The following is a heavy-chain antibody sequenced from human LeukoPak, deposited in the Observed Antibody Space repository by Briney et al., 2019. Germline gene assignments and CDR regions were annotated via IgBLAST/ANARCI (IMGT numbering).Heavy chain of an antibody. D-gene: IGHD3-10*01. CDR1: GGSLSGYY. J-gene: IGHJ4*02. V-gene: IGHV4-34*11. CDR3: ARAVHYSGTSDQYTGGWYYFDF. Sequence: PSETLSLTCAVYGGSLSGYYWSWIRQPPGKGLEWIGNINYSGSSNSNPSLKSRATISVDMSRKHFFLDLISVTAADAAVYYCARAVHYSGTSDQYTGGWYYFDFWGQGTRVTVSS. CDR2: INYSGSS.